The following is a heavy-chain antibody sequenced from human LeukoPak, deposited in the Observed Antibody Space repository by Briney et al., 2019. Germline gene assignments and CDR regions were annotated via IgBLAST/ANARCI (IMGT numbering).Heavy chain of an antibody. CDR3: ARDPYSYGHDY. D-gene: IGHD5-18*01. CDR1: GYSISSCYY. Sequence: PSETLSLTCAVSGYSISSCYYWGWIRQPPGKGLEWIGSIYHSGSTYYNPPLKSRVTISVDTSKNQFSLKLSSVTAADTAVYYCARDPYSYGHDYWGQGTLVTVSS. J-gene: IGHJ4*02. CDR2: IYHSGST. V-gene: IGHV4-38-2*02.